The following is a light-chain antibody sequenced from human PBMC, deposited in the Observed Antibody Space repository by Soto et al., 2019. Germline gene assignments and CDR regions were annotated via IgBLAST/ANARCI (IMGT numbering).Light chain of an antibody. Sequence: DIVMTQSPDSLAVSLGERATINCKSSQSVLCSSNNKNYLAWYQQKPGQPPKLLIYWASTRESGVPDRFSGSGSGTDFTLTISSLQAEDVAVYYYQQYYNTPQTFGQGTKQEIK. CDR3: QQYYNTPQT. J-gene: IGKJ2*01. CDR2: WAS. V-gene: IGKV4-1*01. CDR1: QSVLCSSNNKNY.